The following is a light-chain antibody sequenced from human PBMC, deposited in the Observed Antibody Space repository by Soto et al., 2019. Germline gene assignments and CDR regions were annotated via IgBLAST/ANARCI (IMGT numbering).Light chain of an antibody. CDR2: AAS. CDR3: QQLNSYHT. J-gene: IGKJ2*01. Sequence: IQLTQSPSSLSASVGDRVTNTCRASQGISSYLAWYQQKPGKAPKLLIYAASTLQSGVPSRFSGSGSGTDFTLTISSLQPEDFATYYCQQLNSYHTFGQGTKLEIK. CDR1: QGISSY. V-gene: IGKV1-9*01.